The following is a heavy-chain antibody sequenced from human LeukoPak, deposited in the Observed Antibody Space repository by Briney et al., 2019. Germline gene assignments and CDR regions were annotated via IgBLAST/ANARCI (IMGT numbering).Heavy chain of an antibody. D-gene: IGHD6-13*01. V-gene: IGHV1-24*01. CDR3: ATEWTSSQNPNDAFDI. J-gene: IGHJ3*02. CDR1: GYTLTELS. Sequence: ASVKVSCKASGYTLTELSMHWVRQAPGKGLEWMGGCDPEDGETIYAQKFQGRVTMPEDTSTDTAYIELSSLRSEDTAVYYCATEWTSSQNPNDAFDIWGQGTMVTVSS. CDR2: CDPEDGET.